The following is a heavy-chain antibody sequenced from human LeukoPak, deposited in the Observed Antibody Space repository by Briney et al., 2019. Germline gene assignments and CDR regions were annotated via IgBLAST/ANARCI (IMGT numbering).Heavy chain of an antibody. Sequence: GRSLRLSCAASGFTFSSYGMHWVRQAPGKGLEWVAVISYDGSNKYYADSVKGRFTISRDNSKNTLYLQMNSLRAEDTAVYYCAKDYGVGATDSEYFQHWGQGTLVTVSS. D-gene: IGHD1-26*01. CDR2: ISYDGSNK. CDR1: GFTFSSYG. J-gene: IGHJ1*01. CDR3: AKDYGVGATDSEYFQH. V-gene: IGHV3-30*18.